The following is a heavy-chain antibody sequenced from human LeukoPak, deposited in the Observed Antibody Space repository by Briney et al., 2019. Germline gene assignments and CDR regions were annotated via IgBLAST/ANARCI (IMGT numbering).Heavy chain of an antibody. CDR1: GGTFSSYA. J-gene: IGHJ6*02. V-gene: IGHV1-69*04. CDR3: ASVAGTTYYYYYYGMDV. D-gene: IGHD1-1*01. Sequence: SVKVSCKASGGTFSSYAISWVRQAPGQGLEWMGRIIPILGIANYAQKFQGRVTITADKSTSTAYMELSSLRSEDTAVYYCASVAGTTYYYYYYGMDVWGQGTTVTVSS. CDR2: IIPILGIA.